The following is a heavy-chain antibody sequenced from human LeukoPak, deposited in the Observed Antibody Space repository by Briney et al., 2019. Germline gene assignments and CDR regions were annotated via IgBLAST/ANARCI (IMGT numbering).Heavy chain of an antibody. D-gene: IGHD3-16*02. CDR2: ISAYNGNT. CDR3: ARGRDNYDYVWGSYRSDAFDI. Sequence: GASVNVSCKASGYTFTSYGISWVRQAPGQGLEWMGWISAYNGNTNYAQKLQGRVTMTTDTSTSTAYMELRSLRSDDTAVYYCARGRDNYDYVWGSYRSDAFDIWGQGTMVTVSS. J-gene: IGHJ3*02. CDR1: GYTFTSYG. V-gene: IGHV1-18*01.